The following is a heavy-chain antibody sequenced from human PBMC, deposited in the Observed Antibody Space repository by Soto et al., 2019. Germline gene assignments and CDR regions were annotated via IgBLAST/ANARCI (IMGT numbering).Heavy chain of an antibody. V-gene: IGHV4-34*01. CDR2: INHTGGT. J-gene: IGHJ5*02. Sequence: ETLSLTCAVYGGSVNGYYWNWIRQPPGKGLEWIGEINHTGGTHYNPSPKSRVTMSVDTSKNQFSLRLSSVTAADTAIYYCATRITVFGLLIPPFDPWGQGTQVTVSS. D-gene: IGHD3-3*01. CDR1: GGSVNGYY. CDR3: ATRITVFGLLIPPFDP.